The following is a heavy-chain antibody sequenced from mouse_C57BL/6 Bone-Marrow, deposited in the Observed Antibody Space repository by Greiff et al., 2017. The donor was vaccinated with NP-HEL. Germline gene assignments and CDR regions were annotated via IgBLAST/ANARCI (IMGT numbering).Heavy chain of an antibody. CDR3: ARDSPLFAY. V-gene: IGHV1-59*01. Sequence: VQLQQSGAELVRPGTSVKLSCKASGYTFTSYWMHWVKQRPGQGLEWIGVIDPSDSYTNYNQKFKGKATLTVDTSSSTAYMQLSSLTSEDSAVYYCARDSPLFAYWGQGTLVTVSA. D-gene: IGHD3-2*01. CDR1: GYTFTSYW. CDR2: IDPSDSYT. J-gene: IGHJ3*01.